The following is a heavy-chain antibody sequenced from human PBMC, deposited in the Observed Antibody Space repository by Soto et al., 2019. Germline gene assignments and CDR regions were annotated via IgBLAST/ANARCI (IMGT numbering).Heavy chain of an antibody. CDR3: ARDWRVYYDSSGYCAFDI. CDR2: ISAYNGNT. V-gene: IGHV1-18*01. Sequence: GASVEVSCKASGYTFTSYGISWVRQAPGQVLEWMGWISAYNGNTNYAQRLQGRVTMTTDTSTSTAYMELRSLRSDDTAVYYCARDWRVYYDSSGYCAFDIWGQGTMVTV. CDR1: GYTFTSYG. D-gene: IGHD3-22*01. J-gene: IGHJ3*02.